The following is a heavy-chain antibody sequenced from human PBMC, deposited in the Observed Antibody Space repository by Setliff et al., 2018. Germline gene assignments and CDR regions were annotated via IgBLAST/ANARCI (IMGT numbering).Heavy chain of an antibody. CDR2: ISPYSDYI. V-gene: IGHV3-21*06. J-gene: IGHJ3*01. CDR1: TFTLGTYS. Sequence: GESLTLSCAASTFTLGTYSMHWVRQAPGKGLAWVSSISPYSDYIYYADSVKGRFTISRDNAKNSLYLQMNSLGAEDTAVYYCARSPANGGHDAFDVWGQGTMVTVSS. D-gene: IGHD6-25*01. CDR3: ARSPANGGHDAFDV.